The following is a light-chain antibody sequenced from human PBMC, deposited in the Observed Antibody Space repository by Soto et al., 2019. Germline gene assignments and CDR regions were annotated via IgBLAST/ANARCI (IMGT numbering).Light chain of an antibody. J-gene: IGLJ2*01. V-gene: IGLV4-69*01. CDR2: LDSDGSH. CDR1: SGHISYA. Sequence: QSVLTQSPSASASLGASVKLTCTLSSGHISYAIAWHQQQPEKGPRYLMKLDSDGSHTKGDAPPHRSSGSSAGAERYLTISRLAAEDEADYYCQSWGTGIHVVFGGGTKVTVL. CDR3: QSWGTGIHVV.